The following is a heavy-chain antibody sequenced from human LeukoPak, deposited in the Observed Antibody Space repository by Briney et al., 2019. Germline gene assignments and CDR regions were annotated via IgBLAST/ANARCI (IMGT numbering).Heavy chain of an antibody. J-gene: IGHJ5*02. Sequence: SETLSLTCTVSGGSISSGGYYWSWIRQHPGKGLEWIGYIYYSGSTYYNPSLKSRVTISVDTSKNQFSLKLSSVTAADTAVYYCARGIFLACSGGWFDPGGRGTLVTVSS. CDR1: GGSISSGGYY. CDR2: IYYSGST. V-gene: IGHV4-31*03. CDR3: ARGIFLACSGGWFDP. D-gene: IGHD3-3*01.